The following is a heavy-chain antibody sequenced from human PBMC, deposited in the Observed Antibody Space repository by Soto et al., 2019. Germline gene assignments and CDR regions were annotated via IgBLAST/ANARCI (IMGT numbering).Heavy chain of an antibody. Sequence: QIQLVQSGAELKKPGASVKVSCKASGYTFDSHAIGWVRQAPGQGLEWMGWISAYNGNTKYAQKFQGRVTMTTDTSRNTAYMELRSLRSDDTAVYYCARDPTAMGYYYGLDVWDQGTTVIVSS. D-gene: IGHD5-18*01. J-gene: IGHJ6*02. V-gene: IGHV1-18*01. CDR1: GYTFDSHA. CDR2: ISAYNGNT. CDR3: ARDPTAMGYYYGLDV.